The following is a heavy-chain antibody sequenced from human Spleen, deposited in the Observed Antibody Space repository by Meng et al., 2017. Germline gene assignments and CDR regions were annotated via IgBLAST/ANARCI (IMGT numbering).Heavy chain of an antibody. CDR3: VRSSGWVKTGFDP. V-gene: IGHV4-39*01. D-gene: IGHD6-19*01. CDR1: GGSISTSGYY. Sequence: QPQPQESGPGLVKHSQALPLLRSVSGGSISTSGYYWGWIRQPPGKGLEWIGCLGHSGFTCCSPCLKSRVTVSIDTSRNQFSLWLTSVTAADTAVYYCVRSSGWVKTGFDPWGQGTLVTVSS. CDR2: LGHSGFT. J-gene: IGHJ5*02.